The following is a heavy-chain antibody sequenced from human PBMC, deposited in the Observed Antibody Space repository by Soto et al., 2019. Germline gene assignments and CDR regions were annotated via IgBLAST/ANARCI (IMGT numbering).Heavy chain of an antibody. CDR2: ISGSGGST. D-gene: IGHD2-15*01. CDR3: AKNLISIVVVVAAYDY. J-gene: IGHJ4*02. Sequence: PGGSLRLSCAASGFTFSSYAMSWVRQAPGKGLEWVSAISGSGGSTYYADSVKGRFTISRDNSKNTLYLQMNSLRAEDTAVYYCAKNLISIVVVVAAYDYWGQGTLVTVSS. V-gene: IGHV3-23*01. CDR1: GFTFSSYA.